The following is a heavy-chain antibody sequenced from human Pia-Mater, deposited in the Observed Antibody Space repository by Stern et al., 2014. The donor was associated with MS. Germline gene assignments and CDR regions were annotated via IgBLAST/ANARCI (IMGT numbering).Heavy chain of an antibody. CDR3: VRGGLSYGYGLDA. D-gene: IGHD3-16*01. Sequence: VQLVESGAQVGKPGASVKVSCQASGYTFINYDIFWVRQATGQGLEWMGWMNPNNANNGHAQTVQGRVTMTGTPSISTAYMELSGLRSDDTAVYYCVRGGLSYGYGLDAWGQGTAVIVSS. CDR1: GYTFINYD. J-gene: IGHJ6*02. V-gene: IGHV1-8*01. CDR2: MNPNNANN.